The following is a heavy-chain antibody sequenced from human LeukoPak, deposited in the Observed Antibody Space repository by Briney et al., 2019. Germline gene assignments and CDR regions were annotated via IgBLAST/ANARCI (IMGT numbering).Heavy chain of an antibody. CDR3: AKCGYSYARGYFDY. CDR1: GFTFSNYG. J-gene: IGHJ4*02. Sequence: GGSLRLSCAASGFTFSNYGMNWVRQAPGKGLEWVSGITGNGGTTYYADSVKGRFTISRDNSKNTVYLQMNSLRAEDTAIYYCAKCGYSYARGYFDYWGQGTLVTVSS. D-gene: IGHD5-18*01. CDR2: ITGNGGTT. V-gene: IGHV3-23*01.